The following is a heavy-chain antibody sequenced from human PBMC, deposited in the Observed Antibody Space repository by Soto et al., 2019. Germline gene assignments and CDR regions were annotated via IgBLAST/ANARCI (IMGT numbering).Heavy chain of an antibody. CDR3: ARDPAFWAADY. D-gene: IGHD3-16*01. V-gene: IGHV3-7*01. CDR2: LNPDGTAK. J-gene: IGHJ4*02. Sequence: DVQLVESGGGLVQPGGSLRLSCAASGLSFSSSWMTWIRQAPGQGLEWVAELNPDGTAKFYVDSVKGRFAISRDNAKNSLYLQMNNLRADDTAVYYCARDPAFWAADYWGQGTLVTVSS. CDR1: GLSFSSSW.